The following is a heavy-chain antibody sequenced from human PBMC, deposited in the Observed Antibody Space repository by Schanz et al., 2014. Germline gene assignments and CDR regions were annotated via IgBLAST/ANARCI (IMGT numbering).Heavy chain of an antibody. CDR3: AKGQGAVINNWYFDL. CDR1: GFTFSKFG. V-gene: IGHV3-30*19. Sequence: QVQLVESGGGGVQPGRSLRLSCAASGFTFSKFGMHWVRQAPGKGLRCVAVISGIGGEKYYADSVKGRFTISRDNSENTLFLEMNSLRADDTAVYYCAKGQGAVINNWYFDLWGRGTLVTVSS. J-gene: IGHJ2*01. CDR2: ISGIGGEK. D-gene: IGHD2-21*01.